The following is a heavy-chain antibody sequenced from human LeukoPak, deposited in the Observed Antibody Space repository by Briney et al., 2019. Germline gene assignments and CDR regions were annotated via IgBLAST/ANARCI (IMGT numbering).Heavy chain of an antibody. CDR1: GGSISSYY. D-gene: IGHD3-16*01. J-gene: IGHJ6*03. Sequence: SETLSLTCTVSGGSISSYYWSWIRQPPGMGLEWIGYIYYSGSTNYNPSLKSRVTISVDTSKNQFSLKLSSVTAADTAVYYCARETSQKGAHYMDVWGKGTTVTISS. CDR2: IYYSGST. V-gene: IGHV4-59*01. CDR3: ARETSQKGAHYMDV.